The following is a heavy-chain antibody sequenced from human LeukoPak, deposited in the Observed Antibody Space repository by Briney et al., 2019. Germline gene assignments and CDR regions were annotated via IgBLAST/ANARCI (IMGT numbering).Heavy chain of an antibody. CDR2: INPNSGGT. CDR1: GYTFSGYY. J-gene: IGHJ4*02. V-gene: IGHV1-2*02. Sequence: GASVKVSRKASGYTFSGYYMHWVRQAPGQGLEWMGWINPNSGGTNYAQKFQGRVTMTRDTSISTASMELSRLTPGDTAVYYCARGGVGATTYWGQGTLVTVSS. CDR3: ARGGVGATTY. D-gene: IGHD1-26*01.